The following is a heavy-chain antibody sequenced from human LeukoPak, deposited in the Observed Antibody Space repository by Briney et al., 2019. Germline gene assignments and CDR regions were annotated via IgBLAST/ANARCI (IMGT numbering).Heavy chain of an antibody. V-gene: IGHV1-2*06. CDR1: EYTFTGYY. CDR3: ARESGDGSGSYDY. D-gene: IGHD3-10*01. CDR2: INPNTGGT. Sequence: ASVKVSCKASEYTFTGYYIHWVRQAPGQGLEWMGRINPNTGGTNFAQNFQGRVTMTRHTSISTAYMELSRLTSDDMAVYYCARESGDGSGSYDYWGQGTLVTVSS. J-gene: IGHJ4*02.